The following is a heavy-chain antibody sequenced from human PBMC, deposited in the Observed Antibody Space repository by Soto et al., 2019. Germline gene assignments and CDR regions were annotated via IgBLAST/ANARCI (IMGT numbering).Heavy chain of an antibody. CDR3: AKFFVETGSNSGWPWSFHY. CDR1: GFTFSNYA. J-gene: IGHJ4*02. Sequence: VQLLESGGGLVQPGRSLRLSCAASGFTFSNYAMSWVRQAPGQGLDWVSAISGSGGTTYYADSVKGRFTISRDNSKNTLFRQMNSLRAEDAAVYYCAKFFVETGSNSGWPWSFHYWGQGTLVTVSS. D-gene: IGHD6-25*01. V-gene: IGHV3-23*01. CDR2: ISGSGGTT.